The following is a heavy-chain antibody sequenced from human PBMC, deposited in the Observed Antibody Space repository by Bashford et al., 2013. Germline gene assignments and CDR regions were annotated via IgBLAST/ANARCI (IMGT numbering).Heavy chain of an antibody. CDR1: GYTFTGYH. CDR2: ISVSNGKT. D-gene: IGHD3-22*01. CDR3: ARGGLNYYDISGYYSSFDY. V-gene: IGHV1-18*04. J-gene: IGHJ4*02. Sequence: SVKVSCKASGYTFTGYHIHWVRQAPGQGLEWMGWISVSNGKTNYAQKLQGRVTLTTDTSTATAYMELRSLTSDDTAVYYCARGGLNYYDISGYYSSFDYWGQGTLVTVSS.